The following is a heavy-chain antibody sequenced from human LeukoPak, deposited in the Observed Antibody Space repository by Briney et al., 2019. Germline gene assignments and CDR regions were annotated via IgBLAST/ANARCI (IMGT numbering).Heavy chain of an antibody. D-gene: IGHD4-17*01. V-gene: IGHV3-66*01. CDR3: ARDSYVDSEAVRWFDP. J-gene: IGHJ5*02. CDR1: GLTVSSNY. CDR2: IYRGGPT. Sequence: QTGRSLRLSCAASGLTVSSNYMSWVRQAPGKGLEWVSVIYRGGPTYYADSVKGRFTISRDNSKNTLYLQMNSLRAEDTAVYYCARDSYVDSEAVRWFDPWGQGTLVTVSS.